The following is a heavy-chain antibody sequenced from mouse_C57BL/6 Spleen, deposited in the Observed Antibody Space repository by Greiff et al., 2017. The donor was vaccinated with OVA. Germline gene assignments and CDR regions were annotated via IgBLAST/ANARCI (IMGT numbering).Heavy chain of an antibody. Sequence: EVQLQESGGGLVQPGGSLSLSCAASGFTFTDYYMSWVRQPPGKALEWLGFIRNKANGYTTEYSASVKGRFTISRDNSQSILYLQMNALRAEDSATYYCARDYYGSSYPFDYWGQGTTLTVSS. CDR2: IRNKANGYTT. D-gene: IGHD1-1*01. CDR1: GFTFTDYY. J-gene: IGHJ2*01. CDR3: ARDYYGSSYPFDY. V-gene: IGHV7-3*01.